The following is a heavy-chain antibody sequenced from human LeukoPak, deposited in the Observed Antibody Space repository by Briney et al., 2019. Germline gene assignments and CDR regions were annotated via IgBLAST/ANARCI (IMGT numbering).Heavy chain of an antibody. J-gene: IGHJ4*02. CDR3: ARDSSYEKYYDFWSGYYNLSGYFDY. Sequence: GRSLRLSCAASGFTFSSYAMHWVRQAPGKGLEWVAVISYDGSNKYYADSVKGRFTISRDNSKNTLYLQMNSLRAEDTAVYYCARDSSYEKYYDFWSGYYNLSGYFDYWGQGTLVTVSS. V-gene: IGHV3-30-3*01. CDR1: GFTFSSYA. D-gene: IGHD3-3*01. CDR2: ISYDGSNK.